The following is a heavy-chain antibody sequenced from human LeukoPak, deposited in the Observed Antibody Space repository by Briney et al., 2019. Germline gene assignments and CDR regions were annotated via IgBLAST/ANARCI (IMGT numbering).Heavy chain of an antibody. J-gene: IGHJ4*02. Sequence: ASVKVSCKASGYTFTGYYMHWVRQAPGQGLEWMGWINPNSGGTNYAQKFQGRVTMTRDTSISTAYMELSRLRSDDTAVYYCARDPSYYYDSSGLFWGQGTLVTVSS. CDR2: INPNSGGT. CDR3: ARDPSYYYDSSGLF. D-gene: IGHD3-22*01. V-gene: IGHV1-2*02. CDR1: GYTFTGYY.